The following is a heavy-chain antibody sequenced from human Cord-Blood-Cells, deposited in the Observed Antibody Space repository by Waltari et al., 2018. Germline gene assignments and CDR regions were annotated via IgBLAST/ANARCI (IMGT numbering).Heavy chain of an antibody. CDR1: GFTFSSFG. V-gene: IGHV3-30*18. CDR2: ISYDGSNK. Sequence: QVQLVESGGGVVQPGRSLRLSCAASGFTFSSFGIHWVRQAPGKGLEWVAVISYDGSNKYYADSVKGRFTISRDNSKNTLYLQMNSLRAEDTAVYYCAKDLIAARPYWGQGTLVTVSS. CDR3: AKDLIAARPY. J-gene: IGHJ4*02. D-gene: IGHD6-6*01.